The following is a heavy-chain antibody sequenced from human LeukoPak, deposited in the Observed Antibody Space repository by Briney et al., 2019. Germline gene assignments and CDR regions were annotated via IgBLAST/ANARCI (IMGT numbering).Heavy chain of an antibody. CDR2: ISANSANT. Sequence: ASVKVSCKASGYTFTGYGISWVRQAPGQGLEWMGWISANSANTNYAQNIQGRVTVTKDTSTSTAYMELRSLRSDDTAMYYCARPSITGTLGAFEIWGQGTMVTVSS. V-gene: IGHV1-18*01. D-gene: IGHD1-7*01. CDR3: ARPSITGTLGAFEI. CDR1: GYTFTGYG. J-gene: IGHJ3*02.